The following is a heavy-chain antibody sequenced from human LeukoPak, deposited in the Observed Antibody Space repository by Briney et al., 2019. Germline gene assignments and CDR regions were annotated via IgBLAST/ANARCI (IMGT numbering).Heavy chain of an antibody. V-gene: IGHV1-2*02. CDR3: ASPDSSGYYTLDY. CDR1: AYTFTGYY. J-gene: IGHJ4*02. CDR2: IDPNNGDT. D-gene: IGHD3-22*01. Sequence: ASVKVSCKASAYTFTGYYLHWVRQAPGQGLEWMGWIDPNNGDTKYAQKFQGRVTMTRDGSISTAYMELSRLTSDDTAVYYCASPDSSGYYTLDYWGQGTLVTVSS.